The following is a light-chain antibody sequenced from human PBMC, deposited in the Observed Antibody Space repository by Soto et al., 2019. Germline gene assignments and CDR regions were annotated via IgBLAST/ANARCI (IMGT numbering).Light chain of an antibody. J-gene: IGKJ2*01. CDR2: AAS. CDR3: QQYHNWPPQYT. Sequence: EIVMTQSPATLSVSPGERATLSCRASQTISSNLAWYQQKPGQAPRLLIHAASTRATGVPARFSGSGSGTEFTLTISSLQSEDLAGYYCQQYHNWPPQYTFGQGTKLQIK. V-gene: IGKV3-15*01. CDR1: QTISSN.